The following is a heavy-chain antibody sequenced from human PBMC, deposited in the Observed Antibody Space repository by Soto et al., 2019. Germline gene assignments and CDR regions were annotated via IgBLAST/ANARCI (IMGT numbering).Heavy chain of an antibody. CDR2: IIPIFGTA. V-gene: IGHV1-69*01. J-gene: IGHJ4*02. D-gene: IGHD3-22*01. CDR1: GGTFSSYA. Sequence: QVQLVQSGAEVKKPGSSVKVSCKASGGTFSSYAISWVRQAPGQGLEWMGGIIPIFGTANYAQKFQGRVTIPADESTSTAYMELSSLRSEDTAVYYCARSGEYYYDSSGYRFDYWGQGTLVTVSS. CDR3: ARSGEYYYDSSGYRFDY.